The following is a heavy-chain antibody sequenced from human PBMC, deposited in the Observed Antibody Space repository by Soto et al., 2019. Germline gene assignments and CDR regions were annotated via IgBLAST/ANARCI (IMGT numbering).Heavy chain of an antibody. D-gene: IGHD6-13*01. CDR3: ARDKYSSSWADAFDI. Sequence: GGSLRLSCAASGFTFDDYGMSWVRQAPGKGLEWVSGINWNGGSTGYADSVKGQFTISRDNAKNSLYLQMNSLRAEDTALYYCARDKYSSSWADAFDIWGQGTMVTVSS. CDR1: GFTFDDYG. V-gene: IGHV3-20*04. J-gene: IGHJ3*02. CDR2: INWNGGST.